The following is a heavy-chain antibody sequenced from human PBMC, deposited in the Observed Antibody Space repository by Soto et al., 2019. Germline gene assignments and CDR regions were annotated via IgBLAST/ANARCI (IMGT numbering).Heavy chain of an antibody. V-gene: IGHV1-2*02. D-gene: IGHD3-10*01. CDR3: AREDYGIHPY. Sequence: QVQLVQSGTEVKKPGASVKVSCKASGYTVTDYYIHWVRQAPGQGLEWMGWIDPKNGGTIYAQKFQDRVTMTRDTSMSTANMELSRTTADDTALYYCAREDYGIHPYWGQGTLVTVSS. CDR1: GYTVTDYY. CDR2: IDPKNGGT. J-gene: IGHJ4*02.